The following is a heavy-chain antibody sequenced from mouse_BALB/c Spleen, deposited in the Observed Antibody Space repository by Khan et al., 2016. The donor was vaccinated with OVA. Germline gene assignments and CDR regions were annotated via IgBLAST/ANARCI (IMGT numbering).Heavy chain of an antibody. CDR1: GYTFTGFT. V-gene: IGHV1-18*01. CDR3: ARDAGRY. CDR2: INPKNGVT. Sequence: EVQLQQSGPELVKPGASVKISCKTSGYTFTGFTLHWVKQSHGKSLEWIGVINPKNGVTSYNQNFKGKATLTVDKSSSTAYMEFRSLTSEDSAVYYCARDAGRYWGQGTSVTVSS. J-gene: IGHJ4*01.